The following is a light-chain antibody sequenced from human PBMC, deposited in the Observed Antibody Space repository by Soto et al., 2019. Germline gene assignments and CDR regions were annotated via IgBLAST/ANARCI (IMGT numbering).Light chain of an antibody. CDR1: ERLSSVY. CDR3: QQYGGSPRIT. V-gene: IGKV3-20*01. J-gene: IGKJ5*01. CDR2: GAS. Sequence: ILLTQSPGTLSLSPGERATLSCRASERLSSVYLAWYQQRPGQPPRLLIYGASNRATGIPDRFSGSGSGTDFTLIINRLEPEDVAIYYCQQYGGSPRITFGQGTRLEIK.